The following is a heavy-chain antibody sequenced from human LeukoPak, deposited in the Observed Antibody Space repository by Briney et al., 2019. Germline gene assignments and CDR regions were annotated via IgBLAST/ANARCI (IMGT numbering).Heavy chain of an antibody. CDR1: GYTFTSYY. J-gene: IGHJ5*02. V-gene: IGHV1-46*01. Sequence: ASVKVSCKASGYTFTSYYMHWVRQAPGQGLEWMGIINPSGGSTSYAQKFQGRVTMTRDTSTSTVYMELSSLRSEDTAVYYCAKSSSLGNWFDPWGQGTLVTVSS. D-gene: IGHD2-2*01. CDR3: AKSSSLGNWFDP. CDR2: INPSGGST.